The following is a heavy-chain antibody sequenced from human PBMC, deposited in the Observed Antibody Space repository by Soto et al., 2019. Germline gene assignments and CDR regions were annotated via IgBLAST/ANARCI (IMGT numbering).Heavy chain of an antibody. Sequence: SLQVSCKDSRGTLRSYAISWVRQAPGQGLEWIGGIIPIFGTANYGQKFQCRVTITADKSTITAYIDLSSLGSEDTAVYYGNVGSDDAFGIWGQGSRVTIS. V-gene: IGHV1-69*06. CDR1: RGTLRSYA. CDR2: IIPIFGTA. D-gene: IGHD1-26*01. J-gene: IGHJ3*02. CDR3: NVGSDDAFGI.